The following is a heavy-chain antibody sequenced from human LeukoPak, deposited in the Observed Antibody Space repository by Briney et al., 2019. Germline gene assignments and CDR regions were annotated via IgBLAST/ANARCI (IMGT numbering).Heavy chain of an antibody. CDR1: GFTFSDYY. CDR2: IISSGSTI. D-gene: IGHD6-13*01. Sequence: GGSLRPSCAASGFTFSDYYMSWIRQAPGKGLEWVSYIISSGSTIYYADSVKGRFTISRDNAKNSLYLQMNSLRAEDTAVYYCARVTAAGRHYYMDVWGKGTTVTVSS. J-gene: IGHJ6*03. CDR3: ARVTAAGRHYYMDV. V-gene: IGHV3-11*04.